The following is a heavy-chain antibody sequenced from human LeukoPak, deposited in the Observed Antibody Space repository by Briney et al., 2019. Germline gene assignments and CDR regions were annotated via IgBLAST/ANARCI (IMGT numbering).Heavy chain of an antibody. D-gene: IGHD3-10*01. V-gene: IGHV3-30-3*01. J-gene: IGHJ6*03. Sequence: GGSLRLSCAASGFTFTSYAMHWVRQAPGKGLEWVAVITYDGSNKYYADSVKGRFTISRDNSKNTLYLQMNSLRTEDTAIYYCARVGGSGTKFYYMDVWGKGTTVTVSS. CDR1: GFTFTSYA. CDR2: ITYDGSNK. CDR3: ARVGGSGTKFYYMDV.